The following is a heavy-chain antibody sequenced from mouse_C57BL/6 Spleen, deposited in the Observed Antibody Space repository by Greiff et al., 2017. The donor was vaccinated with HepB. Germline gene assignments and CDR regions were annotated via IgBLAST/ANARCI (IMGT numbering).Heavy chain of an antibody. CDR2: ISSGGDYI. D-gene: IGHD2-4*01. V-gene: IGHV5-9-1*02. J-gene: IGHJ4*01. CDR3: TRLYDYDVVDY. Sequence: EVMLVESGEGLVKPGGSLKLSCAASGFTFSSYAMSWVRQTPEKRLEWVAYISSGGDYIYYADTVKGRFTISRDNARNTLYLQMSSLKSEDTAMYYCTRLYDYDVVDYWGQGTSVTVSS. CDR1: GFTFSSYA.